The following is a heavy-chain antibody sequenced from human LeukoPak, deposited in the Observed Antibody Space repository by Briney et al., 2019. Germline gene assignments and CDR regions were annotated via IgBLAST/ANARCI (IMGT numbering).Heavy chain of an antibody. D-gene: IGHD2-21*02. Sequence: ETLSLTCAVYGGSFSGYYWSWVRQAPGKGLEWVSAISGSGGSTYYADSVKGRFTISRDNSKNTLYLQMNSLRAEDTAVYYCAKVVVTAFDYWGQGTLVTVSS. V-gene: IGHV3-23*01. J-gene: IGHJ4*02. CDR3: AKVVVTAFDY. CDR1: GGSFSGYY. CDR2: ISGSGGST.